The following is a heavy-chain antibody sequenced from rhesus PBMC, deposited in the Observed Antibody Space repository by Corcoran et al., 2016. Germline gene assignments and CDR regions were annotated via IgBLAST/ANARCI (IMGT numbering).Heavy chain of an antibody. Sequence: QVQLQESGPGVVKPSETLSLTCAVSGGSISDSYRWSWIRQPPGKGLEWIGYIYGSSTSTNYNPSLKSRVTISKDTSKNQFSLKLSSVTAADTAVYYCARGPYSSGYGYWGQGVLVTVSS. D-gene: IGHD6-31*01. CDR1: GGSISDSYR. J-gene: IGHJ4*01. CDR2: IYGSSTST. CDR3: ARGPYSSGYGY. V-gene: IGHV4S10*01.